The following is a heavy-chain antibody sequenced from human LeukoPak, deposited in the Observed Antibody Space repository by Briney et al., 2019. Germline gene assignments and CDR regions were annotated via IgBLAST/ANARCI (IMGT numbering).Heavy chain of an antibody. CDR3: VKVDTPMVFDF. J-gene: IGHJ4*02. V-gene: IGHV3-64D*09. Sequence: GGSLRLSCSASGFTFSTYAMHWVRQAPGRGLEYVSAISTNGGGTYYADSVKGRFTISRDNSKNTLYLQMSSLRSEATAVYFCVKVDTPMVFDFWGQGTLVTVSS. CDR2: ISTNGGGT. CDR1: GFTFSTYA. D-gene: IGHD5-18*01.